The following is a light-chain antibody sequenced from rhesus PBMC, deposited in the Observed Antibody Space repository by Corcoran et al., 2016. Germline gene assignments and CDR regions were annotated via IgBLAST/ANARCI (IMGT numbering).Light chain of an antibody. CDR3: LQYNSQPWT. Sequence: DIQMTQSPSSLSASVGDRVTITGRASQGIGNYLSWYQQKPGKAPKRLFYAASRLESGVPSRFSGSGSGTEFTLPIHSLQPEYFAAYYCLQYNSQPWTFGQGAKVEIK. J-gene: IGKJ1*01. CDR1: QGIGNY. CDR2: AAS. V-gene: IGKV1-36*01.